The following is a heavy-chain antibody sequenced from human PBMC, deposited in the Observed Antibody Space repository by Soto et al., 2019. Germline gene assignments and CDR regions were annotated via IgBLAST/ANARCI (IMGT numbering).Heavy chain of an antibody. Sequence: GGSLRLSCAGSGFTFSNYAMSWVRQAPGKGLAWVSAISGSGGSTYYADSVKGRFTISRDNSKNTLYLQMNSLRAEDTALYYCAKVPVGATGRFDYWGQGTLVTVSS. CDR1: GFTFSNYA. D-gene: IGHD1-26*01. J-gene: IGHJ4*02. V-gene: IGHV3-23*01. CDR3: AKVPVGATGRFDY. CDR2: ISGSGGST.